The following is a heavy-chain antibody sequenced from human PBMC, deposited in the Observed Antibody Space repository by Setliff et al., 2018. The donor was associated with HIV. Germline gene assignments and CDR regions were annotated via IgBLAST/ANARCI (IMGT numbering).Heavy chain of an antibody. CDR3: ARGGRDGIA. CDR1: GGSLSSSNW. CDR2: IYHSGST. D-gene: IGHD2-21*01. Sequence: SETLSLTCAVPGGSLSSSNWWSWVRQPPGKGLEWIGEIYHSGSTNYNPSLKSRVTMSVYTSKNQFSLKLNSVTAADTAVYYCARGGRDGIAWGQGTLVTVSS. V-gene: IGHV4-4*02. J-gene: IGHJ5*02.